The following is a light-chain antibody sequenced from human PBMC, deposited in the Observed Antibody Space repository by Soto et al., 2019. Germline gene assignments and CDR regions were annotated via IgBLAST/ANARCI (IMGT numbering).Light chain of an antibody. CDR3: QHYNDWPLT. J-gene: IGKJ4*01. V-gene: IGKV3-15*01. CDR1: QNIWNK. CDR2: DVS. Sequence: EIVLTQSPGTLSLSPGERATLSCRASQNIWNKLAWYQQRPGQTPRLLMYDVSSRASGIPARFTGSGSQTEFTLTINSLQSEDFAVYYCQHYNDWPLTFGGGTKVDI.